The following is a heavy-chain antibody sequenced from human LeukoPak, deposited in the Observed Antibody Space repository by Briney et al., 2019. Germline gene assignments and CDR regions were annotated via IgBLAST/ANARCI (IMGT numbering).Heavy chain of an antibody. D-gene: IGHD5-18*01. J-gene: IGHJ4*02. Sequence: SVKVSCKASGGTFSSYAISWVRQAPGQELEWMGRIIPILGIANYAQKLQGRVTMTTDTSTSTAYMELRSLRSDDTAVYYCARDTAMVGSYFDYWGQGTLVTVSS. V-gene: IGHV1-69*04. CDR3: ARDTAMVGSYFDY. CDR1: GGTFSSYA. CDR2: IIPILGIA.